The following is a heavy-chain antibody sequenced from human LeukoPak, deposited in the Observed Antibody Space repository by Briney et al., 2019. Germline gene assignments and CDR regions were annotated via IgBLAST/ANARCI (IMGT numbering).Heavy chain of an antibody. CDR3: AKGDYYDSSGYSDY. Sequence: GGSLRLSCAASGFTFDDYAMHWVRHAPGKGLEWVSLISWDGGSTYYADSVKGRFTISRDNSKNSLYLQMNSLTAEDTALYYCAKGDYYDSSGYSDYWGQGTLVTVSS. CDR1: GFTFDDYA. V-gene: IGHV3-43D*03. CDR2: ISWDGGST. D-gene: IGHD3-22*01. J-gene: IGHJ4*02.